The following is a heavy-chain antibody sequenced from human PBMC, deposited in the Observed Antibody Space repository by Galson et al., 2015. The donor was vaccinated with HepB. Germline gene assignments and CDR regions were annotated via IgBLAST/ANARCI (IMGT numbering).Heavy chain of an antibody. D-gene: IGHD3-10*01. CDR2: ILHDAHNR. CDR3: ARRAVASGGLSFDY. Sequence: SLRLSCAASGFPFSNYAMHWVRQTPGKGLEWMTVILHDAHNRYYADSVEGRFTVSRDNSKHTVYRQMNSLRPEDTSMYYSARRAVASGGLSFDYWGQGSLVTVSS. CDR1: GFPFSNYA. V-gene: IGHV3-30*04. J-gene: IGHJ4*02.